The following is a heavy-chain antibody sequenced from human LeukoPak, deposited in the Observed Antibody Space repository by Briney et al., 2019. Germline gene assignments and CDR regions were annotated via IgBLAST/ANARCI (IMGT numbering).Heavy chain of an antibody. Sequence: GGSLRLSCSASGFSFSDYDMNWVRQAPGKGLEWVSAISGRSSHVYYGESVKGRFTISKDNAKNSLYLQLDSLGVEDTAVYYCGRAFPPLRTSSAGDLWGQGTLVTVSS. V-gene: IGHV3-21*01. J-gene: IGHJ1*01. D-gene: IGHD3-16*01. CDR3: GRAFPPLRTSSAGDL. CDR1: GFSFSDYD. CDR2: ISGRSSHV.